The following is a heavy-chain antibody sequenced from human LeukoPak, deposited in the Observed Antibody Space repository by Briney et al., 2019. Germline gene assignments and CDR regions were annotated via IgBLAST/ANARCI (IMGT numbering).Heavy chain of an antibody. CDR2: ISSSSSTV. V-gene: IGHV3-48*02. D-gene: IGHD3-10*01. CDR1: GFTFSRYS. CDR3: ARAQTYYGSGSYLY. Sequence: PGGSLRLSRAASGFTFSRYSMNWVRQAPGKGLEWVSYISSSSSTVYYADSLKGRFTISRDNAKNSLYLQMNSLRDEDTAVYYCARAQTYYGSGSYLYWGQGTLVTVSS. J-gene: IGHJ4*02.